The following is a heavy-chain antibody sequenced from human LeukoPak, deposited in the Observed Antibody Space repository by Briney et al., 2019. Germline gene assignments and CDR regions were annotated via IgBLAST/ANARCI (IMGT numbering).Heavy chain of an antibody. Sequence: SETLSLTCTVSGGSISSYYWSWIRQPAGKGLEWIGRIYTSGSTNYNPSLKSRVTMPVDTSKNQFSLKLSSVTAADTAVYYCARGSYSSSPLDWFDPWGQGTLVTVSS. CDR2: IYTSGST. D-gene: IGHD6-13*01. CDR3: ARGSYSSSPLDWFDP. V-gene: IGHV4-4*07. CDR1: GGSISSYY. J-gene: IGHJ5*02.